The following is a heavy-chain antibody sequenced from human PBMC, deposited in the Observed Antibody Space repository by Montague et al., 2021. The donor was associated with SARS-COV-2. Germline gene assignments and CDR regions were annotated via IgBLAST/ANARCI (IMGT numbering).Heavy chain of an antibody. J-gene: IGHJ6*02. D-gene: IGHD3-22*01. Sequence: CAISGDSVFAHSAGWVWFRQSPSTALDLLCCPYHRSKWYLDYAVAVKGRITINADTSRNQFSLQLNSVTPEDTAVYYCARAPYSSGFYGMDVWGQGTTVTVSS. V-gene: IGHV6-1*01. CDR2: PYHRSKWYL. CDR3: ARAPYSSGFYGMDV. CDR1: GDSVFAHSAG.